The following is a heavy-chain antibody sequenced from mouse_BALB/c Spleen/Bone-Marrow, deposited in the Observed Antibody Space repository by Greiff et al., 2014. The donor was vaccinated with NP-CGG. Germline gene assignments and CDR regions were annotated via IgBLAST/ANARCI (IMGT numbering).Heavy chain of an antibody. D-gene: IGHD2-2*01. J-gene: IGHJ1*01. V-gene: IGHV1S41*01. CDR3: ARERYGYDGWYFDV. Sequence: DLVKPGASVKLSCRASGYTFTNYWINWIKQRPGQGLEWIGRIAPGSGSTYYNEMFKGKTTLTVDTSSSTAYIQLSSLSSEYSDVYFCARERYGYDGWYFDVWGAGTTVTVSS. CDR2: IAPGSGST. CDR1: GYTFTNYW.